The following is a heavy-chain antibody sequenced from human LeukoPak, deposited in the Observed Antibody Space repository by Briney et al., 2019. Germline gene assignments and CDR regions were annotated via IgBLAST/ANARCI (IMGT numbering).Heavy chain of an antibody. CDR2: IYYSGST. D-gene: IGHD6-6*01. J-gene: IGHJ4*02. V-gene: IGHV4-31*03. CDR3: ARDTRNSSSSGTLDY. CDR1: GGSISSGGYY. Sequence: PSQTPSLTCTVSGGSISSGGYYWSWIRQHPGKGLEWVGYIYYSGSTYCNPSLKSRVTISVDTSKNQFSPKLSSVTAADTAVYYCARDTRNSSSSGTLDYWGQGTLVTVSP.